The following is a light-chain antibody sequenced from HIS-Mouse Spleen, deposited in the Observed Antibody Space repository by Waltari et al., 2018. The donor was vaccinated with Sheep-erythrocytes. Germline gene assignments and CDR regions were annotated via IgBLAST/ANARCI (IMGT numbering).Light chain of an antibody. CDR1: SSNIGSNY. V-gene: IGLV1-47*01. CDR2: RNK. Sequence: QSVLTQPPSASGTPGQRVTISCSGSSSNIGSNYVYWYQQLPGTAPKLLIYRNKQRPSGVPDRFPGSKSGTSASLAISGLRSEDEADYYCAAWDDSLSGNWVFGGGTKLTVL. CDR3: AAWDDSLSGNWV. J-gene: IGLJ3*02.